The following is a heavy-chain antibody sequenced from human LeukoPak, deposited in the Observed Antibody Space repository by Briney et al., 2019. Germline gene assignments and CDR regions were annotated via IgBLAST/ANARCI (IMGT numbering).Heavy chain of an antibody. D-gene: IGHD6-13*01. CDR1: GGSISSYY. Sequence: SETLSLTCTVSGGSISSYYWSWIRQPPGKGLEWMGYIYYSGSNNYNPSLKSRVTISVDTSKNQFSLMLSSVTAADTAVYYCARGFAAAGFYYWGQGTLVTVSS. V-gene: IGHV4-59*08. CDR2: IYYSGSN. J-gene: IGHJ4*02. CDR3: ARGFAAAGFYY.